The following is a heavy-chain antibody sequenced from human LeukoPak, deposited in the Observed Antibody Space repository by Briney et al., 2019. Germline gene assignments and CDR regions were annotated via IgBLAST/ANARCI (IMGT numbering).Heavy chain of an antibody. D-gene: IGHD1-26*01. Sequence: GASVKVSCKASGYTFTSYNINWVRQATGQGLEWMGWMNPNSGNTGYAQKFQGRVTMTRNTSISTAYMELSSLRSEDTAVYDCARIVGAHDAFDIWGQATMVTVSS. CDR2: MNPNSGNT. V-gene: IGHV1-8*01. CDR3: ARIVGAHDAFDI. CDR1: GYTFTSYN. J-gene: IGHJ3*02.